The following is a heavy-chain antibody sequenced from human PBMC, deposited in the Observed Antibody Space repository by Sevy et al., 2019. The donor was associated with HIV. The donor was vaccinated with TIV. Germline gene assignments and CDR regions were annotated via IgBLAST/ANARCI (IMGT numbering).Heavy chain of an antibody. Sequence: GGSLRLSCAASGLTFSTYGMHWVRQAPGKGLEWVALISGDGSNTDYAGSVTGRFTISRDNSKNTLYLQMNSLRADDTAMYYCAETYADTTMDLYYYDSWGQGTLVTVSS. J-gene: IGHJ4*02. D-gene: IGHD5-18*01. V-gene: IGHV3-30*18. CDR3: AETYADTTMDLYYYDS. CDR2: ISGDGSNT. CDR1: GLTFSTYG.